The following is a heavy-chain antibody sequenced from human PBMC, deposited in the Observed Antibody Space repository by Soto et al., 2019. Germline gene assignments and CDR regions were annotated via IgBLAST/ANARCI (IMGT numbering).Heavy chain of an antibody. CDR3: AREAIVATISDY. J-gene: IGHJ4*02. CDR1: GFTFSSYS. Sequence: GASLRLSYPPSGFTFSSYSMNWVRQAPGKGLEWVSSISSSSSYIYYADSVKGRFTISRDNAKNSLYLQMNSLRAEDTAVYYCAREAIVATISDYWGQGT. D-gene: IGHD5-12*01. CDR2: ISSSSSYI. V-gene: IGHV3-21*01.